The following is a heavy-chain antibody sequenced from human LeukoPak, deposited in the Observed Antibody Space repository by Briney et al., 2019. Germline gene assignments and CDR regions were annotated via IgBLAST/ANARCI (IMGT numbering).Heavy chain of an antibody. CDR1: GFTFSSYS. Sequence: GGSLRLSCAASGFTFSSYSMNWVRQAPGKGLECVSSISSSSSYIYYADSVKGRFTISRDNAKNSLYLQMNSLRAEDTAVYYCARDLLSATREDYWGQGTLVTVSS. CDR2: ISSSSSYI. J-gene: IGHJ4*02. V-gene: IGHV3-21*01. CDR3: ARDLLSATREDY. D-gene: IGHD1-26*01.